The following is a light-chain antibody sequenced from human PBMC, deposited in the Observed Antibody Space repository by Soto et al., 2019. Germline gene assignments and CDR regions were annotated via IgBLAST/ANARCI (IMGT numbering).Light chain of an antibody. CDR2: GAS. V-gene: IGKV3-15*01. CDR1: QSVSSY. Sequence: EIVLTQSPATLSVSRGEGATLSCSAKQSVSSYLAWYQQKPGHAPRLLIYGASTRATGIPARFSGSGSGTEFTPTISSLHPEFYAAYLCQRYNNWPPSAGVTFGPANQVHIK. J-gene: IGKJ3*01. CDR3: QRYNNWPPSAGVT.